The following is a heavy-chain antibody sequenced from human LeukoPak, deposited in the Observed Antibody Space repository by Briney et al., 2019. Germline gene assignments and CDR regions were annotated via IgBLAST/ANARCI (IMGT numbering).Heavy chain of an antibody. V-gene: IGHV4-4*07. CDR3: ARGGPYSSGWYGFDY. CDR2: IYTSGST. J-gene: IGHJ4*02. CDR1: GGSISSYY. D-gene: IGHD6-19*01. Sequence: PPEPLSLTCTVSGGSISSYYWSWIRQPAGKGLEWIGRIYTSGSTNYNPSLKSRVTMSVDTSKNQFSLKLSSVTAADTAVYYCARGGPYSSGWYGFDYWGQGTLVTVSS.